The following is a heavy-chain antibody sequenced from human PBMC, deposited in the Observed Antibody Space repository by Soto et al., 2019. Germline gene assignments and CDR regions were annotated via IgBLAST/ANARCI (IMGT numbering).Heavy chain of an antibody. Sequence: QVQLVQSGAEVKKPGSSVKVSCKASGGTFSSYAISWVRQAPGQGLEWMGGIIPIFGTANYTQKFQGRVTITADESTSTAYMELSSMRSEDTAVYYGASFPLRGYHRHYFDYWGQGTLVTVSS. J-gene: IGHJ4*02. CDR3: ASFPLRGYHRHYFDY. CDR2: IIPIFGTA. D-gene: IGHD5-12*01. V-gene: IGHV1-69*01. CDR1: GGTFSSYA.